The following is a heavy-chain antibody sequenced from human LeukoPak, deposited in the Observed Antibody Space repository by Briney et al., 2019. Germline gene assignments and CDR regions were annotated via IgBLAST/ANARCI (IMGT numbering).Heavy chain of an antibody. J-gene: IGHJ4*02. V-gene: IGHV3-43*02. CDR1: GFTFSGSA. Sequence: GGSLRLSCAASGFTFSGSAMHWVRQAPGKGLEWVSLISGDGGSTYYADSVKGRFTISRDNSKNSLYLQMNSLRTEDTALYYCAKDKNGYPDYWGQGTLVTVSS. CDR2: ISGDGGST. CDR3: AKDKNGYPDY. D-gene: IGHD5-24*01.